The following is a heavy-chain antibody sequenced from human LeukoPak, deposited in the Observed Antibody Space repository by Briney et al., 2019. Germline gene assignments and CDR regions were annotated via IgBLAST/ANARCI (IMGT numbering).Heavy chain of an antibody. CDR2: IYHSGST. CDR3: ARAFSYYYNYFDY. D-gene: IGHD3-10*01. V-gene: IGHV4-38-2*02. CDR1: GNSISSGYY. J-gene: IGHJ4*02. Sequence: PSETLSLTCTVSGNSISSGYYWGWIRQPPGKGLEWIGSIYHSGSTYYNPSLKSRVTISVDTSKNQFSLKLSSVTAADTAVYYCARAFSYYYNYFDYWGQGTLVTVSS.